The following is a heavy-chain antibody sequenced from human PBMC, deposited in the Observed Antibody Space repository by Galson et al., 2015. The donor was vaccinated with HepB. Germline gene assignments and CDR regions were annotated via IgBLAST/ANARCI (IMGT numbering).Heavy chain of an antibody. J-gene: IGHJ4*02. CDR1: GFTFSTYT. CDR3: ARLVVVPAAMGGEDYFDY. CDR2: ISTSSSYI. V-gene: IGHV3-21*01. D-gene: IGHD2-2*01. Sequence: SLRLSCAASGFTFSTYTMNWVRQAPGKGQEWVSSISTSSSYIYYADSVKGRFTISRDNAKNSLYLQSNSLRAEDTAVYYCARLVVVPAAMGGEDYFDYWGQGTLVTVSS.